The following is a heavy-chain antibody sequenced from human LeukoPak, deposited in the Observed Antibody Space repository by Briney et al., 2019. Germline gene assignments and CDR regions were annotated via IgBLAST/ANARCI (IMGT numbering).Heavy chain of an antibody. V-gene: IGHV4-39*07. CDR2: IYYSGST. CDR1: GGSISSTTYY. J-gene: IGHJ4*02. CDR3: ARGPLLYYHDSSGYYWGHYFDY. D-gene: IGHD3-22*01. Sequence: SETLSLTCTVSGGSISSTTYYWGWIRQPPGKGLEWIGSIYYSGSTYYNPSLKSRVTISVDTSKNQFSLKLSSVTAADTAVYYCARGPLLYYHDSSGYYWGHYFDYWGQGTLVTVSS.